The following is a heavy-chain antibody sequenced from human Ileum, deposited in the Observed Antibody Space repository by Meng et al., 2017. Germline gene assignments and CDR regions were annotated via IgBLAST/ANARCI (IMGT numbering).Heavy chain of an antibody. CDR3: ARGGVRGDSPVRPFDY. J-gene: IGHJ4*01. D-gene: IGHD2-21*02. CDR1: GYTFTGYY. Sequence: ASVKVSCKASGYTFTGYYMHWVRQAPGQGLEWMGWINPNSGGTNYAQKFQGRVTMTRDTSISTAYMELSRLRSDDTAVYYCARGGVRGDSPVRPFDYWGHGTLVTVSS. CDR2: INPNSGGT. V-gene: IGHV1-2*02.